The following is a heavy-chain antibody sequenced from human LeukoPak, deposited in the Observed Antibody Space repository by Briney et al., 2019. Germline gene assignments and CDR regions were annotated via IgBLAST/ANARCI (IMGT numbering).Heavy chain of an antibody. D-gene: IGHD6-13*01. CDR2: MNPNSGNT. Sequence: ASVTVSFTASGYTFTIYDINWVRQATGQGLEWMGWMNPNSGNTGYAQKFQGRVTMTRNTCISTAYMELSSLRSEDTAVYYCARVRSWPRGDYWGQGTLVTVSS. CDR3: ARVRSWPRGDY. V-gene: IGHV1-8*01. J-gene: IGHJ4*02. CDR1: GYTFTIYD.